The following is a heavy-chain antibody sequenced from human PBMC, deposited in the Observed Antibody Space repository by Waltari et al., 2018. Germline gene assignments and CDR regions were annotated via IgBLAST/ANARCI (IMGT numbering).Heavy chain of an antibody. V-gene: IGHV3-74*01. Sequence: EVQVVESGGGLVQPGGSMRLSCAASRFTVSRYGMTWVRQAPGTGLGWVARIKPDGNTINYADSVRGRFTISRDSARNTLYLQMNSLRADDTAVYYCVRDFGGNLDSWGQGTLVTVSS. CDR2: IKPDGNTI. CDR1: RFTVSRYG. J-gene: IGHJ4*02. D-gene: IGHD2-15*01. CDR3: VRDFGGNLDS.